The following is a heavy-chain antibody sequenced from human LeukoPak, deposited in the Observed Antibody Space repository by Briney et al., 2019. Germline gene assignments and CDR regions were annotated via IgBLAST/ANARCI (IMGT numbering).Heavy chain of an antibody. Sequence: SGPTLVNPTPTLTQTCTFSGFSLSTSAGGVGWIRQPPGKALEWLALIYWNDDKRYSPSLKSRLTITKDTSKNQVVLTMTNIEPRKTLLFYSGELNWTLTPVAYWGQGTLVTVSS. J-gene: IGHJ4*02. D-gene: IGHD3-3*01. CDR3: GELNWTLTPVAY. V-gene: IGHV2-5*01. CDR1: GFSLSTSAGG. CDR2: IYWNDDK.